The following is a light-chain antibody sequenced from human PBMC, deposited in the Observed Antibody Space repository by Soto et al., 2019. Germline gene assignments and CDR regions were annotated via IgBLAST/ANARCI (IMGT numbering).Light chain of an antibody. Sequence: ENVLTQSPATLSLSPGERATLSCRASQSVTDCLAWYQQKPGQAPRLLIYDASNRATGIPARFSGSGSGTDFTLTISSLEPEDFGVYYCQQRNNWPWTFGQGTKVDI. V-gene: IGKV3-11*01. CDR3: QQRNNWPWT. J-gene: IGKJ1*01. CDR2: DAS. CDR1: QSVTDC.